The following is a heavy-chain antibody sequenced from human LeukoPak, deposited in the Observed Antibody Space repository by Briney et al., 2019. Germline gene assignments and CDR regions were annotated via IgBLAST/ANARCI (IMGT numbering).Heavy chain of an antibody. V-gene: IGHV5-51*01. CDR1: GYXFPTYW. Sequence: GESLKISCKGSGYXFPTYWIGWVRQMPGKGLEWMGIIYPGDSETRYSPSFQGQVTISADKSISTAYLQWSRLKASDTAMYYCARKSRADYWGQGTLVTVSS. CDR3: ARKSRADY. J-gene: IGHJ4*02. CDR2: IYPGDSET.